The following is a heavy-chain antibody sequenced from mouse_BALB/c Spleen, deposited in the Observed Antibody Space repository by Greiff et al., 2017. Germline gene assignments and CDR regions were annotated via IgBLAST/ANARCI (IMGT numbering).Heavy chain of an antibody. CDR3: ARHYYGSSLSYFDY. CDR1: GFTFSSYA. CDR2: ISDGGSYT. Sequence: EVQGVESGGGLVKPGGSLKLSCAASGFTFSSYAMSWVRQTPEKRLEWVATISDGGSYTYYPDSVKGRFTISRDNAKNTLYLQMSSLRSEDTAMYYCARHYYGSSLSYFDYWGQGTTLTVSS. J-gene: IGHJ2*01. V-gene: IGHV5-9-3*01. D-gene: IGHD1-1*01.